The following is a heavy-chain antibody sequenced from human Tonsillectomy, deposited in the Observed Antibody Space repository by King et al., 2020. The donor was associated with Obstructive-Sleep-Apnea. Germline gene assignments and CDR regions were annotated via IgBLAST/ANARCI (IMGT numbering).Heavy chain of an antibody. Sequence: VQLVESGGGLVQPGGSLRLSCAATGFNFGSYALNWVRQAPGKGLEWVSSIRGNDDGTFYADSVKGRFAISRDKSKNTLYLQMDTLRAEDTAVYYCARRGDDYSWGDYFFDLWGQGTLVTVSS. CDR2: IRGNDDGT. D-gene: IGHD4-11*01. CDR1: GFNFGSYA. CDR3: ARRGDDYSWGDYFFDL. V-gene: IGHV3-23*04. J-gene: IGHJ4*02.